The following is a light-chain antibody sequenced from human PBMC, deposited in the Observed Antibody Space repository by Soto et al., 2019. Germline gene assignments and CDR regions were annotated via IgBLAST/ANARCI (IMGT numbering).Light chain of an antibody. CDR1: QSVRNVY. CDR3: QQSCISPRT. J-gene: IGKJ2*01. Sequence: EIVLTQSPGTLSLSPGERATLSCRASQSVRNVYLAWYQQKPGQAPRLLIYDASNRATGIPDRFSGSGSGTDFTITINILEPDDFAVYYCQQSCISPRTFGQGTKLEIK. V-gene: IGKV3-20*01. CDR2: DAS.